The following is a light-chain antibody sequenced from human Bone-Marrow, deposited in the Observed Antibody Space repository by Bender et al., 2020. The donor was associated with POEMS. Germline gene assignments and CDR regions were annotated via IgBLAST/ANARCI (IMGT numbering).Light chain of an antibody. CDR1: SSDVDVGGYNY. Sequence: QSALTQPASVSGSLGQSITISCTGISSDVDVGGYNYVSWYQQHPGKAPRLLIYDVSNRPSGVSDRFSGSKSGNTASLTISGLQPEDESDFYCSSYTSSSTGTVTDVLFGGGTKLTVL. J-gene: IGLJ2*01. V-gene: IGLV2-14*03. CDR3: SSYTSSSTGTVTDVL. CDR2: DVS.